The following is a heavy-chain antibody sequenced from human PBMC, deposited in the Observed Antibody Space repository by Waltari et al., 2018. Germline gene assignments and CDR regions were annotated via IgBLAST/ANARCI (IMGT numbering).Heavy chain of an antibody. CDR3: AKDKLAVAGPFDY. D-gene: IGHD6-19*01. CDR1: GFTFDDYA. Sequence: EVQLVESGGGLVQPGRSLRLSCAASGFTFDDYAMHWVRPAPGKGLEWVSGISWNSGSIGYADSVKGRFTISRDNAKNSLYLQMNSLRAEDTALYYCAKDKLAVAGPFDYWGQGTLVTVSS. V-gene: IGHV3-9*01. CDR2: ISWNSGSI. J-gene: IGHJ4*02.